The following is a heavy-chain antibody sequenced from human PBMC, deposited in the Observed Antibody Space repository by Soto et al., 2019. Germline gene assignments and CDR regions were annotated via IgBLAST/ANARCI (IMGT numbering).Heavy chain of an antibody. CDR3: ARDGRDSSSWYPRYYYGMDV. J-gene: IGHJ6*02. V-gene: IGHV3-66*01. CDR1: GFTVSSNY. Sequence: EVQLVESGGGLVQPGGSLRLSCAASGFTVSSNYMSWVRQAPGKGLEWVSVIYSGGSRYYAESVKGRFTISRDNSKNTLYLRMNSLRAEDTAVYYCARDGRDSSSWYPRYYYGMDVWGQGTTVTVSS. CDR2: IYSGGSR. D-gene: IGHD6-13*01.